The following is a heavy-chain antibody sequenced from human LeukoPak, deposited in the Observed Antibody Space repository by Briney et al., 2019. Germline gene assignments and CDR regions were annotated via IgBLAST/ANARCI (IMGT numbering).Heavy chain of an antibody. J-gene: IGHJ4*02. CDR1: GFTFSSYA. Sequence: GGSLRLSCAASGFTFSSYAMHWVRQAPGKGLEWVAVISYDGSNKYYADSVKGRFTISRDNSKNTLYLQMNSLRAEDTAVYYCAKTGGPWDWGQGTLVTVSS. CDR3: AKTGGPWD. V-gene: IGHV3-30-3*02. D-gene: IGHD7-27*01. CDR2: ISYDGSNK.